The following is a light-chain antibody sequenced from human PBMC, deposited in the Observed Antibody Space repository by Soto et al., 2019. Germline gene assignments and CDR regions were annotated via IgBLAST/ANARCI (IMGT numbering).Light chain of an antibody. Sequence: EIVLTQSPGTLSLSPGERATLSCRASQSVSSSYIAWYQQKPGQAPRLLIYGASSRATVFPDRFSGSGSGTDFTLTISRLETEDFAVYYCQQYGSSPQTFGQGTTVEIK. CDR2: GAS. V-gene: IGKV3-20*01. CDR1: QSVSSSY. CDR3: QQYGSSPQT. J-gene: IGKJ1*01.